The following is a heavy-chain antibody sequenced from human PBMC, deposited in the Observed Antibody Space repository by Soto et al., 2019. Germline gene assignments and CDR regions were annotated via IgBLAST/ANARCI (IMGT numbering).Heavy chain of an antibody. V-gene: IGHV3-33*01. CDR1: GFTFSSYG. J-gene: IGHJ6*02. D-gene: IGHD3-9*01. Sequence: GGSLRLSCAASGFTFSSYGMHWVRQAPGKGLEWVAVIWYDGSNKYYADSVKGRFTISRDNSKNTLYLQMNSLRAEDTAVYYCAREGYDFLTCYYVYCYGMDVWGQGSTVTVSS. CDR3: AREGYDFLTCYYVYCYGMDV. CDR2: IWYDGSNK.